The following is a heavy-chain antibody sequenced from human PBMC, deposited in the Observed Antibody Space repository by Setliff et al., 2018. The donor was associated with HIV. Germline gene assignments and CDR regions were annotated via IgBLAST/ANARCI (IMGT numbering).Heavy chain of an antibody. CDR3: ARDAVEASIPGGWFDS. D-gene: IGHD2-21*01. CDR2: MSKRGTY. CDR1: GGSVSSGAYF. V-gene: IGHV4-31*03. Sequence: PSETLSLTCTVSGGSVSSGAYFWSWIRQHPGKGLEWMGYMSKRGTYIINPSLESRMTMSVDTSKNQLYLRLKSVTAADTAVYFCARDAVEASIPGGWFDSWGPGTLGTVPQ. J-gene: IGHJ5*01.